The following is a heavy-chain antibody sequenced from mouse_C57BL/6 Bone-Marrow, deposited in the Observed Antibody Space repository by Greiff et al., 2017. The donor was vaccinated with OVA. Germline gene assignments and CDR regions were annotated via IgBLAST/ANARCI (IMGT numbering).Heavy chain of an antibody. CDR1: GYTFTSYD. V-gene: IGHV1-85*01. D-gene: IGHD5-1-1*01. CDR2: IYPRDGST. CDR3: AKYFDAMDY. J-gene: IGHJ4*01. Sequence: QVQLQQSGPELVKPGASVKLSCKASGYTFTSYDINWVKQRPGQGLEWIGWIYPRDGSTKYNEKFKGKATLTVDTSSSTAYMGLHSLASEEAAVYFCAKYFDAMDYWGQGTSVTVSS.